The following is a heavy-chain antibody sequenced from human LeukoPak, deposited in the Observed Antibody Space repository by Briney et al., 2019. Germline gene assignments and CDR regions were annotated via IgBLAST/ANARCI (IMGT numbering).Heavy chain of an antibody. Sequence: PDTLSLTCAVYGGSFSGYHWSWIRQPPGKGLEWIGEISHSGSTNYNPSLKSRVTISIDTSKNHFSLKLSSATAADTAVYYCARGGGAAAGHYYYYMDVWGKGTTVTVSS. V-gene: IGHV4-34*01. J-gene: IGHJ6*03. D-gene: IGHD6-13*01. CDR1: GGSFSGYH. CDR3: ARGGGAAAGHYYYYMDV. CDR2: ISHSGST.